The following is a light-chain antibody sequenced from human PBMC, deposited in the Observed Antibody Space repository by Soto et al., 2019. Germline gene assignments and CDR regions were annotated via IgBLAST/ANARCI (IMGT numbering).Light chain of an antibody. J-gene: IGLJ1*01. Sequence: QSALTQPSSVSGSPGQSITISCTGTSSDGGGYNYVSWYQEHPGKAPKLMIYDVSNRPSGVSNRFSGSKSGNTASLTISGLQAEDEADYYCSSYTRCSPTYVFGTGTKLTVL. CDR1: SSDGGGYNY. CDR3: SSYTRCSPTYV. CDR2: DVS. V-gene: IGLV2-14*01.